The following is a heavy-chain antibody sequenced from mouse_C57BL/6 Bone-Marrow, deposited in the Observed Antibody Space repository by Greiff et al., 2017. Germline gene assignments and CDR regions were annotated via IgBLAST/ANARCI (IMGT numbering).Heavy chain of an antibody. V-gene: IGHV7-3*01. CDR3: ARYSYYGSSYSFAY. D-gene: IGHD1-1*01. CDR1: GFTFTDYY. CDR2: IRNKANGYTT. Sequence: EVQRVESGGGLVQPGGSLSLSCAASGFTFTDYYMSWVRQPPGKALEWLGFIRNKANGYTTEYSASVKGRFTISRDNSQSILYLQMNALRAEDSATYYCARYSYYGSSYSFAYWGQGTLVTVSA. J-gene: IGHJ3*01.